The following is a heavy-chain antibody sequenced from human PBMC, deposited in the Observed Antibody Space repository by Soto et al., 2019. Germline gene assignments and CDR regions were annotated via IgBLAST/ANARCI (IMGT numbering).Heavy chain of an antibody. D-gene: IGHD2-15*01. CDR2: INHSGST. CDR3: ARGVGRYCSGGSCTADWYFDL. Sequence: QVQLQQWGAGLLKPSETLSLTCAVYGGSFSGYYWSWIRQPPGKGLAWIGEINHSGSTNYNPSLKSRVTISVDTSKNQFSLKLSSVTAADTAVYYCARGVGRYCSGGSCTADWYFDLWGRGTLVTVSS. CDR1: GGSFSGYY. V-gene: IGHV4-34*01. J-gene: IGHJ2*01.